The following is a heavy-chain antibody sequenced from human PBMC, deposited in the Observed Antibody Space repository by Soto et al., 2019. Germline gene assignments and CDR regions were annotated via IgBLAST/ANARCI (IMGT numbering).Heavy chain of an antibody. D-gene: IGHD6-13*01. J-gene: IGHJ4*02. V-gene: IGHV4-59*08. Sequence: QVQLQESGPGLVKPSETLSLTFTVSGDSISGYSWSWIRQPPGKGLEWIGYIYYTGSTNYSPSLMSRVTISVDPSKNQFSLKLSSVTAADTAVYYCARQSSLAAVVDWGQGTLVTVSS. CDR1: GDSISGYS. CDR2: IYYTGST. CDR3: ARQSSLAAVVD.